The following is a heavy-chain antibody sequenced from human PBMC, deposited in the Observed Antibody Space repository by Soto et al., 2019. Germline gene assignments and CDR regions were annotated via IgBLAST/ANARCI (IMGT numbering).Heavy chain of an antibody. CDR2: IYYSGST. CDR1: GGSISSSSYY. D-gene: IGHD1-26*01. V-gene: IGHV4-39*01. J-gene: IGHJ5*02. Sequence: QLQLQESGPGLVKPSETLSLTCTVSGGSISSSSYYWGWIRQPPGKGLEWIGSIYYSGSTYYNPSLKSRVTISVDTSKNQFSLKLSSVTAADTAVYYCARKFLVGASSLFDPWGQGTLVTVSS. CDR3: ARKFLVGASSLFDP.